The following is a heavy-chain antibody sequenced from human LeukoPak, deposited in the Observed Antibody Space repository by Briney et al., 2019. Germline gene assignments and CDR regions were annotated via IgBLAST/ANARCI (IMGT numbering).Heavy chain of an antibody. Sequence: GGSLRLSCEASGFTFGSHAMYWVRQAPGKGLEWVAGIFGSGGSPHYADPVKGRFTISRDNSRNTVYLQINSLRAEDTAVYYCAKVGPGAYYYDSSDFDFWGQGTLVTVSS. J-gene: IGHJ4*02. CDR2: IFGSGGSP. V-gene: IGHV3-23*01. CDR3: AKVGPGAYYYDSSDFDF. CDR1: GFTFGSHA. D-gene: IGHD3-22*01.